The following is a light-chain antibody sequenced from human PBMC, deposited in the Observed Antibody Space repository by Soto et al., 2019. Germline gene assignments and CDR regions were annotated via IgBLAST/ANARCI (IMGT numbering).Light chain of an antibody. CDR1: QSVSSSY. CDR2: GAS. J-gene: IGKJ1*01. CDR3: QQYGSSPRT. V-gene: IGKV3-20*01. Sequence: IVVTQSPGTVSLSPGERATLYCRASQSVSSSYLAWYQQKPGQAPRLLIYGASSRATGIPDRFSGSGSGTDSTLTISRLEPEDFAVYYCQQYGSSPRTFGQGIKVDIK.